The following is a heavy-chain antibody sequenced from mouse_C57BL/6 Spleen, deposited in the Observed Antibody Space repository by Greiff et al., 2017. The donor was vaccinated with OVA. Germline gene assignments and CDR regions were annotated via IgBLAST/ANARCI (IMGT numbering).Heavy chain of an antibody. Sequence: VQLKESGPELVKPGASVKIPCKASGYTFTDYNMDWVKQSHGKSLEWIGDINPNNGGTIYNQKFKGKATLTVDKSSSTAYMELRSLTSEDTAVYYCARGGLLRYYFDYWGQGTTLTVSS. CDR3: ARGGLLRYYFDY. J-gene: IGHJ2*01. D-gene: IGHD1-1*01. CDR1: GYTFTDYN. V-gene: IGHV1-18*01. CDR2: INPNNGGT.